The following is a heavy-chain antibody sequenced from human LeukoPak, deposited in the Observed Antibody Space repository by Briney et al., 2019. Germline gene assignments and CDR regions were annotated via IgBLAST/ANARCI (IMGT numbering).Heavy chain of an antibody. Sequence: GGSLRLSCAASGFTVRTNYMSWVRQAPGKGLEWVSVIDSGGRTSYADSAKGRFTLSRDISRNTLYLQMNSLRAEDTAVYYCATIPGYSSGWFDYWGQGALVTVSS. CDR1: GFTVRTNY. J-gene: IGHJ4*02. CDR3: ATIPGYSSGWFDY. V-gene: IGHV3-53*01. CDR2: IDSGGRT. D-gene: IGHD6-19*01.